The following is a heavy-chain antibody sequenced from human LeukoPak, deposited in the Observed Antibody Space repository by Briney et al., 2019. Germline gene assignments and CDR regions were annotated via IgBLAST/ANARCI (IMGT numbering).Heavy chain of an antibody. CDR3: ASRGVVTPGRAFDI. J-gene: IGHJ3*02. CDR2: ISSSSSTI. D-gene: IGHD3-3*01. Sequence: GGSLRLSCAASGFTFGSYSMNWVRQAPGKGLEWVSYISSSSSTIYYADSVKGRFTISRDNAKNSLYLQMNSLRAEDTAVYYCASRGVVTPGRAFDIWGQGTMVTVSS. V-gene: IGHV3-48*04. CDR1: GFTFGSYS.